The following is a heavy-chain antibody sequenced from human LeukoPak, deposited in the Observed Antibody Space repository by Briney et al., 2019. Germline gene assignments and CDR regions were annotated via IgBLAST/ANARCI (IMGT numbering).Heavy chain of an antibody. CDR3: AKCSTSAYTTGWCDWIDP. CDR2: TVSRGTT. D-gene: IGHD6-19*01. CDR1: GFTFTSDA. J-gene: IGHJ5*02. Sequence: GGSLRLSCVASGFTFTSDAMNWVRQAPGKGLEWVSSTVSRGTTQYADSVKGRFTVSRDTSKNTLYLQMNGLRADDTAVYYCAKCSTSAYTTGWCDWIDPWGQGTLVTVSS. V-gene: IGHV3-23*01.